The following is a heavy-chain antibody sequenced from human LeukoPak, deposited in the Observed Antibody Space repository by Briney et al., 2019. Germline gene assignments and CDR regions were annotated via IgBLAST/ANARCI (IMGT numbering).Heavy chain of an antibody. J-gene: IGHJ3*02. V-gene: IGHV3-21*01. Sequence: PGGSLRLSCAASGFNFNTYNMNWVRQAPGKGLEWVSSISSSSDYIYYADSVKGRFTISRDNAKNSLFLQMDSLRAEDTAVYYCARSSGDRGSAFDIWGQGTMVTVSS. CDR2: ISSSSDYI. CDR1: GFNFNTYN. CDR3: ARSSGDRGSAFDI. D-gene: IGHD7-27*01.